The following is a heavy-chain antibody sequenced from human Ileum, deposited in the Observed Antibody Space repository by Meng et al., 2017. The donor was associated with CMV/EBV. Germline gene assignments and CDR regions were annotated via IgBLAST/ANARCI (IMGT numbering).Heavy chain of an antibody. CDR1: GFTFTTYY. V-gene: IGHV3-74*01. Sequence: GGSLRLSCAASGFTFTTYYIHWVRQAPGKGLEWVSHIFRDDYSARYAESVKGRFTVSRDNANNRVYLQMNSLRVDDTAVHYCLRDRPHWERGQGTLVTVSS. D-gene: IGHD7-27*01. CDR2: IFRDDYSA. J-gene: IGHJ4*02. CDR3: LRDRPHWE.